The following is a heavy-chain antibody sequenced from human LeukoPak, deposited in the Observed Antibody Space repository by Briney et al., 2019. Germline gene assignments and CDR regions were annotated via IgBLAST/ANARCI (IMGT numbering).Heavy chain of an antibody. V-gene: IGHV3-66*02. Sequence: GGSLRLSCAASGFTVSSNSMSWVRPAPGKGLEWVSVIYSGGTTYYADSVKGRFTISRDNSKNTLYLQMNSLRAEDTAVYYCARGYTSDAFDIWGQGTMVTVSS. CDR2: IYSGGTT. CDR1: GFTVSSNS. D-gene: IGHD1-1*01. J-gene: IGHJ3*02. CDR3: ARGYTSDAFDI.